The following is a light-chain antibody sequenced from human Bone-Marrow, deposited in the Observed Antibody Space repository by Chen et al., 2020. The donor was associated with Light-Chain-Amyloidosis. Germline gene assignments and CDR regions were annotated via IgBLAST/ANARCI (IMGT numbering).Light chain of an antibody. J-gene: IGLJ3*02. CDR1: SGRIATNY. CDR3: QSYQGSSQGV. V-gene: IGLV6-57*01. Sequence: NFMLTQPHSVSGSPGKTVIISCTRSSGRIATNYVQWYQQRPGSSPTTVIYEDDQRPSGVPDRFSGSIDRSSNSASLTISGLKTEDEAEYYCQSYQGSSQGVFGGGTKLTVL. CDR2: EDD.